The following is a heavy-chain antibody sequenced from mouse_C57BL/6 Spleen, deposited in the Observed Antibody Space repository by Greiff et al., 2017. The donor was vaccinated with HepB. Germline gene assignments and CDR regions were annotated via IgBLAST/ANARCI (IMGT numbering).Heavy chain of an antibody. CDR1: GFTFSSYA. CDR2: SDGGSYT. J-gene: IGHJ4*01. D-gene: IGHD1-1*01. Sequence: EVQRVESGGGLVKPGGSLKLSCAASGFTFSSYAISDGGSYTYYPDNVKGRFTISRDNAKNNLYLQMSHLKSEDTAMYYCARDYGGSSYYYAMDYWGQGTSVTVSS. CDR3: ARDYGGSSYYYAMDY. V-gene: IGHV5-4*01.